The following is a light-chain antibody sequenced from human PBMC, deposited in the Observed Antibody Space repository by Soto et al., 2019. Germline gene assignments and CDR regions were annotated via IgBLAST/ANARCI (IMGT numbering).Light chain of an antibody. CDR1: QSIGTY. CDR3: QQYYIYPPS. V-gene: IGKV1-8*01. J-gene: IGKJ4*01. Sequence: AIRMTQSPSSFSASTGDRVTITCRASQSIGTYLAWYQQIPGRAPKLLIFAASTLQRGVPSRFSGSGSGTDFTLTISCLQSEDFATYYCQQYYIYPPSFGGGTKVESK. CDR2: AAS.